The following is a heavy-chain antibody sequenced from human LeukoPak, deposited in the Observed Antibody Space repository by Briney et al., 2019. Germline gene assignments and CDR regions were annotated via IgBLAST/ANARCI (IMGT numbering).Heavy chain of an antibody. D-gene: IGHD6-19*01. CDR1: GGSISSYY. CDR2: IYYSGST. Sequence: SETLSLTCTVSGGSISSYYWSWIWQSPGKGLEWIGYIYYSGSTNYNPSLKSRVTISADTSKNQFSLKVSSVTAADTAVYYCARGHRVVAGVFDYWGQGALVTVSS. CDR3: ARGHRVVAGVFDY. V-gene: IGHV4-59*01. J-gene: IGHJ4*02.